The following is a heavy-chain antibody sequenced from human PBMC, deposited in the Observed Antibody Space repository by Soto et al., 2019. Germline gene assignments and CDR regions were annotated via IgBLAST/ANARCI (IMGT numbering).Heavy chain of an antibody. Sequence: GGSLRLSCAASGFTFSSYWMSWVRQAPGKGLEWVANIKQDGSEKYYVDSVKGRFTISRDNAKNSLYLQMNSLRAEDTAVYYCATSDKWLREQFDYWGQGTLVTVSS. CDR3: ATSDKWLREQFDY. CDR1: GFTFSSYW. J-gene: IGHJ4*02. D-gene: IGHD5-12*01. V-gene: IGHV3-7*01. CDR2: IKQDGSEK.